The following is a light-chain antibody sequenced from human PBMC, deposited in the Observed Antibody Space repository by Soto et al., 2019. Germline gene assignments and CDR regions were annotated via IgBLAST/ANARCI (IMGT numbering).Light chain of an antibody. J-gene: IGKJ2*01. Sequence: DIQMTQSPSTLSTSVGDRVTITCRASQSISNWLAWYQQKPGKAPKLLIYDVSSLESGVPSRFSGSGSGTEFTRTISSLQPDDFATYFCQRYNTYPYTFGPGTKLEIK. CDR2: DVS. CDR3: QRYNTYPYT. CDR1: QSISNW. V-gene: IGKV1-5*01.